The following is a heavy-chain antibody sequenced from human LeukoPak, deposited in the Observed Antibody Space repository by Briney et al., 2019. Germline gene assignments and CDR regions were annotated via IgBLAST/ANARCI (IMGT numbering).Heavy chain of an antibody. V-gene: IGHV4-59*12. J-gene: IGHJ5*02. D-gene: IGHD6-6*01. CDR2: IFYSGST. CDR1: GGSISSYC. CDR3: ARTRIAARPRNWFDP. Sequence: SETLSLTCTVSGGSISSYCWSWIRQPPGKGLEWIGYIFYSGSTNYNPSLKSRVTISVDTSKNQFSLKLSSVTAADTAVYYCARTRIAARPRNWFDPWGQGTLVTVSS.